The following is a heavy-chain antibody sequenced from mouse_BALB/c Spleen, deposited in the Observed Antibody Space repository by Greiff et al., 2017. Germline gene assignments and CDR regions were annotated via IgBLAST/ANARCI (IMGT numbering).Heavy chain of an antibody. CDR1: GYTFTSYD. CDR3: ARSRDGYDWFAY. V-gene: IGHV1S56*01. D-gene: IGHD2-2*01. Sequence: QVQLQQSGAELVKPGASVKLSCKASGYTFTSYDINWVRQRPEQGLEWIGWLFPGDGSTKYNEKFKGKATLTTDKSSSTAYMQLSRLTSEDSAVYFCARSRDGYDWFAYWGQGTLVTVSA. J-gene: IGHJ3*01. CDR2: LFPGDGST.